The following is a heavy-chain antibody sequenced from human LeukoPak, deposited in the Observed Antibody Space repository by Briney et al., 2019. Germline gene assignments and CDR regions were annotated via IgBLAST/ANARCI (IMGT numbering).Heavy chain of an antibody. V-gene: IGHV1-69*16. CDR2: IIPMPGTG. CDR3: ATTDY. J-gene: IGHJ4*02. CDR1: GGTFTSYT. Sequence: GSSVKVSCKASGGTFTSYTVSWVRQAPGQGLEWMGMIIPMPGTGKYAQKFQGRVTITTDESTSTAYMELSSLRSEDTAVYYCATTDYWGQGTLVTVSS.